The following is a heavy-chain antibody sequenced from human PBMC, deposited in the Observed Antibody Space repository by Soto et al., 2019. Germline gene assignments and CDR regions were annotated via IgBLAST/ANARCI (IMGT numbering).Heavy chain of an antibody. D-gene: IGHD6-19*01. CDR1: GYTFTRFG. V-gene: IGHV1-18*01. J-gene: IGHJ4*02. CDR2: ISAFNGAT. CDR3: ARLYSSGWNRSYSDY. Sequence: GASVKVSCKASGYTFTRFGISWVRQAPGQGLEWMGWISAFNGATNYAQKFQDSITMTTDTPTSTASMELRSLRSADTAAYYCARLYSSGWNRSYSDYWGQGTLVTVSS.